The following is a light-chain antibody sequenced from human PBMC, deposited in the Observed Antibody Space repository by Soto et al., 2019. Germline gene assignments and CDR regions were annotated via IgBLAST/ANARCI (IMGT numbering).Light chain of an antibody. Sequence: QSALTQPAPVSGSPGQSITISCTGTSSDVGGYDYVSWYQLHPGKAPNLMVFEVSNRPSGVSYRFSGSKSGNTASLTISGLQAEDEADYFCSSYSISTAYLFGTGTKVTVL. J-gene: IGLJ1*01. CDR2: EVS. V-gene: IGLV2-14*01. CDR3: SSYSISTAYL. CDR1: SSDVGGYDY.